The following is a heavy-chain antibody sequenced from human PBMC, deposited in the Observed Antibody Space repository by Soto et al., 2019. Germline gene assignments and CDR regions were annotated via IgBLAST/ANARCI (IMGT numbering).Heavy chain of an antibody. D-gene: IGHD6-13*01. V-gene: IGHV4-30-4*08. Sequence: SETLSLTCAVHGGSFSGYYWDWIRQPPGKGLEWIGYIYYSGSTYYNPSLKSRVTISVDTSKDQFSLKLSSVTAADTAVYYCARGTGAAGTNYYYGMDVWGQGTTVTVSS. CDR2: IYYSGST. J-gene: IGHJ6*02. CDR3: ARGTGAAGTNYYYGMDV. CDR1: GGSFSGYY.